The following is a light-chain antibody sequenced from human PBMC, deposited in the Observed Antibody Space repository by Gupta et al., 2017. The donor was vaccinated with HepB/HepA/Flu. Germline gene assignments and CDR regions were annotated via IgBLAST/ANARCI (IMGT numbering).Light chain of an antibody. Sequence: DSVLTQTPLSLPVTLGQSASISCRSSESLVHSNGETYFSWFHQRPGQPPRLLIYKISNRFSGVPDRFSGSGAGTDFTLKISRVEAEDVGVYYCMQSSHFPRTFGQGTKVEIK. J-gene: IGKJ1*01. CDR2: KIS. CDR1: ESLVHSNGETY. V-gene: IGKV2-24*01. CDR3: MQSSHFPRT.